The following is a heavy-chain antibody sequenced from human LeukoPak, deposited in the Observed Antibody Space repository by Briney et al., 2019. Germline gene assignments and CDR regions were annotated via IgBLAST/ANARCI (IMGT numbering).Heavy chain of an antibody. CDR2: ISWNSGSI. CDR1: GFTFDDYA. V-gene: IGHV3-9*01. Sequence: GGSLRLSCAASGFTFDDYAMHWVRQAPGKGLEWVSGISWNSGSIGYADSVKGRFTISRDNAKNSLYLQMNSLRAEDTALYYCAKDPKPNSGSRFDYWGQGTLVTVSS. D-gene: IGHD3-22*01. CDR3: AKDPKPNSGSRFDY. J-gene: IGHJ4*02.